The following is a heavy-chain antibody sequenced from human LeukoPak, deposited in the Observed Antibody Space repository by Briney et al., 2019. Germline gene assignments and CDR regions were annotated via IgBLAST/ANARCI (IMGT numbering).Heavy chain of an antibody. V-gene: IGHV4-59*01. J-gene: IGHJ4*02. Sequence: SETLCLTCTVSGDTISSYYWNWIRQPPGKGLEWIGYINYRGSTKYNRSLKSRVNIAVDRSKNQFSLKLSSVTAADTAVYYCAKAYYFDSSGYYGHYYFDSWGQGTLVTVSS. CDR1: GDTISSYY. CDR2: INYRGST. CDR3: AKAYYFDSSGYYGHYYFDS. D-gene: IGHD3-22*01.